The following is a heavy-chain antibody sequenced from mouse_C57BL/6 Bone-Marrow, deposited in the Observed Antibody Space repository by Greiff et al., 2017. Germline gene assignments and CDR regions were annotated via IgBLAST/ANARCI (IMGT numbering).Heavy chain of an antibody. CDR2: IHPNSGST. CDR3: ARSGRWLLQKGGYWYFDV. CDR1: GYTFTSYW. V-gene: IGHV1-64*01. Sequence: QVQLQQPGAELVKPGASVKLSCKASGYTFTSYWMHWVKQRPGQGLEWIGMIHPNSGSTNYNEKFKSKATLTVDKSSSTAYMQLSSLTSEDSAVYYCARSGRWLLQKGGYWYFDVWGTGTTVTVSS. D-gene: IGHD2-3*01. J-gene: IGHJ1*03.